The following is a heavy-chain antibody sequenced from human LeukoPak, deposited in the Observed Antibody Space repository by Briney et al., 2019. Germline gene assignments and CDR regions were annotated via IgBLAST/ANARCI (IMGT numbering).Heavy chain of an antibody. CDR2: ISESGSYI. CDR3: ARDRAVKARIGGMDV. Sequence: PGGSLRLSCAASGFTFSGYSMSWVRQAPGKGLEWVSYISESGSYIYFADSVKGRFTISRDNGKNSLYLQMNSLRGDDTGIYYCARDRAVKARIGGMDVWGEGTRVTVS. D-gene: IGHD5-12*01. V-gene: IGHV3-21*04. CDR1: GFTFSGYS. J-gene: IGHJ6*02.